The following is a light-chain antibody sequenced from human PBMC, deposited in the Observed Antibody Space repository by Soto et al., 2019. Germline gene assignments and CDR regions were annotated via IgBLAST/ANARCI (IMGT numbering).Light chain of an antibody. V-gene: IGLV1-47*02. CDR1: LSNIGSNF. Sequence: QSVLTQPPSASGTPGQRVTISCSGSLSNIGSNFVYWYQQLPGTAPKLLIYSNNQRPSGVPDRLSGSKSGTSASLAISGLRSDDEAAYYCASWDDSLSGPVFGGGTKLTV. J-gene: IGLJ3*02. CDR2: SNN. CDR3: ASWDDSLSGPV.